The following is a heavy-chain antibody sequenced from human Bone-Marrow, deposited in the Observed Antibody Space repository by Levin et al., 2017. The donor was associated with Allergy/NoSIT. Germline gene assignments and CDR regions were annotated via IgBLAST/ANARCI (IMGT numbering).Heavy chain of an antibody. CDR2: IYYSGRT. CDR3: ARAIPSGGNSYYYYYMDV. D-gene: IGHD4-23*01. Sequence: GSLRLSCTVSGGSISNNYWSWIRQPPEKRLEWIGCIYYSGRTNYNPSLKSRVTISVDTSKNLFSLKLSSVTAADSAVYYCARAIPSGGNSYYYYYMDVWGKGTTVTVSS. J-gene: IGHJ6*03. V-gene: IGHV4-59*01. CDR1: GGSISNNY.